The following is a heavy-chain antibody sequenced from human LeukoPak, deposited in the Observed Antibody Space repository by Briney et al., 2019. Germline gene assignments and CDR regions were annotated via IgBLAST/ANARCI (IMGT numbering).Heavy chain of an antibody. CDR3: ARAYYDFWSGYYNYYYYYMDV. CDR2: IIPIFGTA. Sequence: ASVKVSCKASGYTFTSYGISWVRQAPGQGLEWMGGIIPIFGTANYAQKFQGRVTITADKSTSTAYMELSSLRSEDTAVYYCARAYYDFWSGYYNYYYYYMDVWGKGTTVTVSS. V-gene: IGHV1-69*06. CDR1: GYTFTSYG. D-gene: IGHD3-3*01. J-gene: IGHJ6*03.